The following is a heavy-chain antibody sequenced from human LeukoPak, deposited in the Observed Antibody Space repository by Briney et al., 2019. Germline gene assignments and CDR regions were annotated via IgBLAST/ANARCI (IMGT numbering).Heavy chain of an antibody. CDR2: ISGSGDST. J-gene: IGHJ4*02. Sequence: GGSLRLSCAASGFTFSNYAMRWVRQAPGKGLEWVSGISGSGDSTYYADSVKGRFAISRDNSKNTLYLQMNSLRAEDTAVYFCARRSGVAVAGAFDYWGQGTLVTVSS. V-gene: IGHV3-23*01. CDR1: GFTFSNYA. CDR3: ARRSGVAVAGAFDY. D-gene: IGHD6-19*01.